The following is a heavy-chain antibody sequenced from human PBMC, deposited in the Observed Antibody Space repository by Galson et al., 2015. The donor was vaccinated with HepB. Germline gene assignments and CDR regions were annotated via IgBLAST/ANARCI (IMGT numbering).Heavy chain of an antibody. D-gene: IGHD2-15*01. Sequence: SLRLSCAASGFTFSDYYMSWIRQAPGKGLEWVSYISSSGSTIYYADSVKGRFTISRDNAKNSLYLQMNSLRAEDTAVYYCASVVRALGYKDVWGKGTTVTVSS. J-gene: IGHJ6*03. V-gene: IGHV3-11*01. CDR3: ASVVRALGYKDV. CDR2: ISSSGSTI. CDR1: GFTFSDYY.